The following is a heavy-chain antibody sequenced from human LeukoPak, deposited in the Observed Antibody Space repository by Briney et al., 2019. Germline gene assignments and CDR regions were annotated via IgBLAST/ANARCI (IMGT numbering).Heavy chain of an antibody. Sequence: KPSETLSLTCTVSGVSITSYYWSWVRQSPGRGLEWIGYIYYTGSTNYNPSLKSRVTISVDTSKSQFSLKLSSVTAADTAVYYCATKGDGYNSGSDYWGQGTLVTVSS. CDR3: ATKGDGYNSGSDY. CDR2: IYYTGST. V-gene: IGHV4-59*12. J-gene: IGHJ4*02. D-gene: IGHD5-24*01. CDR1: GVSITSYY.